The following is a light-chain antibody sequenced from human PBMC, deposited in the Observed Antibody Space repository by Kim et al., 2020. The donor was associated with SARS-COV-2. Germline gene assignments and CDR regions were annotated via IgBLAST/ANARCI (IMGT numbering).Light chain of an antibody. J-gene: IGLJ3*02. CDR3: AAWDASLNGWV. Sequence: RQRVTISCSGSSSNIGNNAVNWYQQLPGKAPKLLIYYDDLLPSGVSDRFSGSKSGTSASLAISGLQSEDEADYYCAAWDASLNGWVFGGGTQLTVL. CDR1: SSNIGNNA. CDR2: YDD. V-gene: IGLV1-36*01.